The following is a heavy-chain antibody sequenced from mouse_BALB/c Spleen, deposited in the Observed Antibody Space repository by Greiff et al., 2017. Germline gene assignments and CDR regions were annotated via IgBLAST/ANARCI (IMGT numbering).Heavy chain of an antibody. CDR2: IYPGSGST. V-gene: IGHV1-55*01. CDR1: GYNFTSYW. J-gene: IGHJ3*01. Sequence: QVQLQQPGAELVKPGTSVKLSCKASGYNFTSYWINWVKLRPGQGLEWIGDIYPGSGSTNYNEKFKSKATLTVDTSSSTAYMQLSSLASEDSAIYFWARGLSTMITSAWFAYWGQGTLVTVSA. D-gene: IGHD2-4*01. CDR3: ARGLSTMITSAWFAY.